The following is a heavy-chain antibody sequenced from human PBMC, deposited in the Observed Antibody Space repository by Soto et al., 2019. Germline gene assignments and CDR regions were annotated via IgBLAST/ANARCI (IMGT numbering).Heavy chain of an antibody. Sequence: SVKVSCKASGGTFSSYAISWVRQAPGQGLEWMGGIIPIFGTANYAQKFQGRVTITADESTSTAYMELSSLRSEDTAVYYCARGPSSRGVISNAFDIWGQGTMVTVSS. D-gene: IGHD3-10*01. V-gene: IGHV1-69*13. CDR3: ARGPSSRGVISNAFDI. J-gene: IGHJ3*02. CDR1: GGTFSSYA. CDR2: IIPIFGTA.